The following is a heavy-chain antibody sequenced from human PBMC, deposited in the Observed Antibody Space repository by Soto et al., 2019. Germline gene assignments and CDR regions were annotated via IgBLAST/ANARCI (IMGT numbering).Heavy chain of an antibody. CDR2: TYYRSKWYN. CDR1: GDSVSINSAA. D-gene: IGHD3-10*01. Sequence: QTLSLTCAISGDSVSINSAAWNWIRQSPSRGLEWLGRTYYRSKWYNDYAVSVKSRITINPDTYKNQCSLQLNSVTPVDTVVYYFAKISRGDKEFDYWGQGTLVTVSS. CDR3: AKISRGDKEFDY. J-gene: IGHJ4*02. V-gene: IGHV6-1*01.